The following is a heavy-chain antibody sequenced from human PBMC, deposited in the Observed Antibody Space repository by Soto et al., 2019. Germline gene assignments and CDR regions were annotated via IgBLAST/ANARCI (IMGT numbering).Heavy chain of an antibody. CDR2: ISGSGGST. D-gene: IGHD3-10*01. J-gene: IGHJ4*02. CDR1: GFTFSSYA. CDR3: AKDYYEGSGSYWNYFDY. Sequence: EVQLLESGGGLVQPGGSLRLSCAASGFTFSSYAMSWVRQAPGKGLEWVSAISGSGGSTYYADSVKGRFTISRDNSKNTMYMQMLNLRAEDTAVYYWAKDYYEGSGSYWNYFDYWGQGTLVTVSS. V-gene: IGHV3-23*01.